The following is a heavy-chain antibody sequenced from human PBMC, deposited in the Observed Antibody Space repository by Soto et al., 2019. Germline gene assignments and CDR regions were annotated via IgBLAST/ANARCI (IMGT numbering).Heavy chain of an antibody. D-gene: IGHD2-15*01. V-gene: IGHV3-23*01. J-gene: IGHJ4*02. Sequence: GGSLRLSCAASGFTFSSYAMSWVRQAPGKGLEWVSAISGSGGSTYYADSVKGRFTISRDNSKNSLYLQMNSLRAEDTAVYYCARVCGGSCYSGIDYWGQGTLVTVSS. CDR1: GFTFSSYA. CDR3: ARVCGGSCYSGIDY. CDR2: ISGSGGST.